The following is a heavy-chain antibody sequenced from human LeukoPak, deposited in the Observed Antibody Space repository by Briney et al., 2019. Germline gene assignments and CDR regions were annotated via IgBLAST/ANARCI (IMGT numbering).Heavy chain of an antibody. CDR3: ARLTTVAPGIAATGTDYAFDI. V-gene: IGHV4-39*07. CDR1: GGSISSSSYY. CDR2: IYYSGST. Sequence: SETLSLTCTVSGGSISSSSYYWDWIRQPPGKGLEWIGSIYYSGSTYYNPSLKSRVTISVDTSKNQFSLKLSSVTAADTAVYYCARLTTVAPGIAATGTDYAFDIWGQGTKVTVSS. J-gene: IGHJ3*02. D-gene: IGHD6-13*01.